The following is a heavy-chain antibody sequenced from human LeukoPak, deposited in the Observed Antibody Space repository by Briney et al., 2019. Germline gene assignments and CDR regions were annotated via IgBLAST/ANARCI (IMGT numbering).Heavy chain of an antibody. CDR2: ISSSSSTI. CDR3: ARGGTNYYYMDV. D-gene: IGHD3-10*01. V-gene: IGHV3-48*01. J-gene: IGHJ6*03. Sequence: GGSLRLSCAASGFTFSSYSMNWVRQAPGKGLEWVSYISSSSSTIYYADSVKGRFTISRDNAKNSLSLQMNSLRAEDTALYYCARGGTNYYYMDVWGNGTTVAVSS. CDR1: GFTFSSYS.